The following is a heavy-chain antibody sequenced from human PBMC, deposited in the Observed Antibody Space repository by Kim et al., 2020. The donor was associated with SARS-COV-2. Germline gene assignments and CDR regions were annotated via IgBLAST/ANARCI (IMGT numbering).Heavy chain of an antibody. CDR1: GFSVSGDY. V-gene: IGHV3-66*04. Sequence: GGSLRLSCAVSGFSVSGDYMNWVRQAPGKGLECVSVIHTGGATFYADSVKGRFTISRDSSKNTLYLQMNSLRVEDTAVYYCARHDWFDPWGPGTLVTVSS. CDR3: ARHDWFDP. CDR2: IHTGGAT. J-gene: IGHJ5*02.